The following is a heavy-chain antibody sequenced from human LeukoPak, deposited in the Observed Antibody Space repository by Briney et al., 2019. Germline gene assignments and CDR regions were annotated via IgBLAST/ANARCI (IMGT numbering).Heavy chain of an antibody. V-gene: IGHV1-2*02. J-gene: IGHJ4*02. CDR1: GYTFTGYY. Sequence: ASVKVSCKASGYTFTGYYMHWVRQAPGQGLEWMGWTNPNSGGTNYAQKFQGRVTMTRDTSISTAYLQWSSLKASDTAMYYCARHDIVGSTVVTIDYWGQGTLVTVSS. CDR2: TNPNSGGT. CDR3: ARHDIVGSTVVTIDY. D-gene: IGHD4-23*01.